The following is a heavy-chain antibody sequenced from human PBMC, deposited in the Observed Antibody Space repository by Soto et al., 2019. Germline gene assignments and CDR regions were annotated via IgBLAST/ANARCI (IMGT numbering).Heavy chain of an antibody. CDR2: IYHSWST. Sequence: SETLSLTCAVSGGSISSSNWWSWVRQPPGKGLEWIGEIYHSWSTNYNPSLKSRVTISVDKSKNQFSLKLSSVTAADTAVYYCARVGVAGTWVDCWGQGTLVTVSS. CDR3: ARVGVAGTWVDC. D-gene: IGHD6-19*01. V-gene: IGHV4-4*02. J-gene: IGHJ4*02. CDR1: GGSISSSNW.